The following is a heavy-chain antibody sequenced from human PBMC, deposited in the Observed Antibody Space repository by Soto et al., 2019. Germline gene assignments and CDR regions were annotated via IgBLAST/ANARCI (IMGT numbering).Heavy chain of an antibody. CDR3: ARLKGDGFDI. CDR1: SGSINDYY. Sequence: SETLSLTCTVSSGSINDYYLTWIRQPAGKGLECIGRIFSSGSTNYNPSLRRRATMSVDTSRTRFSLSLTSVTAADTAVYYCARLKGDGFDIWGQGTQVTVSS. V-gene: IGHV4-4*07. CDR2: IFSSGST. J-gene: IGHJ3*02.